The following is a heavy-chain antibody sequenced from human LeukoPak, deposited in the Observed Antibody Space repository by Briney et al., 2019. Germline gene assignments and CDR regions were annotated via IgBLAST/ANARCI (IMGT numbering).Heavy chain of an antibody. V-gene: IGHV4-4*07. CDR2: IYSSGST. D-gene: IGHD4-23*01. J-gene: IGHJ4*02. CDR3: ARGGKATVVTM. CDR1: GGSINSYY. Sequence: SETLSLTCTVSGGSINSYYWSWIRQPAGKGLAWIGRIYSSGSTNYNPSLKSRVSMSVDTSKNQFSLKLTSVTAAATAVYYCARGGKATVVTMWGQGILVTVSS.